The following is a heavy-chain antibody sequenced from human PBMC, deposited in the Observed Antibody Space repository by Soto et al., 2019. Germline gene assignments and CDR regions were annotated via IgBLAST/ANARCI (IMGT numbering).Heavy chain of an antibody. CDR3: ARPFQSWPGGWYFDL. V-gene: IGHV1-69*01. CDR2: IIPRFGTA. J-gene: IGHJ2*01. CDR1: GGTFSSYS. Sequence: QVQLVQSGAEVKKPGSSVKVSCKASGGTFSSYSINWVRQAPGQGLEWMGGIIPRFGTANYAQKFQGRVTRTADESTSTAHMELSSLRNEDTAVYYCARPFQSWPGGWYFDLWGRGTLVTVSS. D-gene: IGHD3-16*01.